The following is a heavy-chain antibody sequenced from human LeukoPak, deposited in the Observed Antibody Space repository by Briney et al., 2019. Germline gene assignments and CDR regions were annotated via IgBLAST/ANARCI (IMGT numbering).Heavy chain of an antibody. J-gene: IGHJ4*02. CDR1: GYTFTSYG. V-gene: IGHV1-18*01. D-gene: IGHD2-8*01. CDR2: ISAYNGNT. CDR3: ARGLPLGYCTYGVCYPPKHFDF. Sequence: ASVKVSCKASGYTFTSYGISWVRQAPGQGPEWMGWISAYNGNTNYAQKLQGRVTMTTDTSTSTAYMELRSLRSDDTAVYFCARGLPLGYCTYGVCYPPKHFDFWGQGTLVTVSS.